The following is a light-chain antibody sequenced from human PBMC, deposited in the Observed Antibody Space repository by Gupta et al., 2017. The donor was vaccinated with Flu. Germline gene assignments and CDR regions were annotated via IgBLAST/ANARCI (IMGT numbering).Light chain of an antibody. CDR3: QKENDAPLT. CDR2: DAS. CDR1: QEIMNY. V-gene: IGKV1-27*01. J-gene: IGKJ3*01. Sequence: PSSLSASVGDRVTITCRTSQEIMNYLAWFQQKPGKGPKLLIYDASTLQSGVPSRFSGSGSGTDFTLTISSLQSDDVATYYCQKENDAPLTFGHGTKVDIK.